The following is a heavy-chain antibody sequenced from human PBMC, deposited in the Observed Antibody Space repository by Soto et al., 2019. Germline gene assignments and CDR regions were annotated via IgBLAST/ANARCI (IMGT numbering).Heavy chain of an antibody. Sequence: QVKLVESGGGVVQPGRSLRLSCAASGFNVSAYTMHWVRQAPGKGLEWVAVISSDGNHKYYTDSVKGRFTISRDTSTNPLYLHMNSLRAEDTAGYYCARWEQPLFDYWGQGTLVTVSS. J-gene: IGHJ4*02. CDR3: ARWEQPLFDY. D-gene: IGHD1-26*01. CDR2: ISSDGNHK. CDR1: GFNVSAYT. V-gene: IGHV3-30-3*01.